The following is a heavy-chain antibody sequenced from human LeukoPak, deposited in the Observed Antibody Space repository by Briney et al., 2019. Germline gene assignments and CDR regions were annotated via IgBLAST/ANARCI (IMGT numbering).Heavy chain of an antibody. Sequence: GGSLRLSCAASGFTFNNYGMHWVRQAPGKGLEWVAVISYDGSNKYYADSVKGRFTISRDNSKNTLYLQMNSLRAEDTAVYYCAKRGHSGSFYHYYYYYYYMDVWGKGTTVTVSS. CDR3: AKRGHSGSFYHYYYYYYYMDV. J-gene: IGHJ6*03. CDR2: ISYDGSNK. CDR1: GFTFNNYG. D-gene: IGHD1-26*01. V-gene: IGHV3-30*18.